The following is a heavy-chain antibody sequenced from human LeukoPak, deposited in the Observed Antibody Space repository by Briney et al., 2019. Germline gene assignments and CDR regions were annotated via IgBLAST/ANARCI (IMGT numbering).Heavy chain of an antibody. D-gene: IGHD2-2*01. CDR3: PGGGEVCSSRSCYRGHDY. V-gene: IGHV1-2*02. J-gene: IGHJ4*02. CDR1: RYTFTDYY. Sequence: ASVKVSCKASRYTFTDYYMHWVRQAPGQGLEWMGWINPKSGGTTYEQKFQGRVTMTRDTSTSTAYMELSRLRSDDTAVYYCPGGGEVCSSRSCYRGHDYWGQGTLVTVSS. CDR2: INPKSGGT.